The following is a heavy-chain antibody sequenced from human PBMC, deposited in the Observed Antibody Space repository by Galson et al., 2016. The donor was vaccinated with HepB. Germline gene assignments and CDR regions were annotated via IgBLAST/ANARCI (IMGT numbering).Heavy chain of an antibody. D-gene: IGHD3-3*01. Sequence: SLRLSCAASGLSFHTYSMNWVRQAPGKGLEWVSSISSSSSYLYYADSVKGRFTISRDNAKKSLFLQMNSLRVEDTAVYYCATVPILGAVARYLDYWGHGTLVTVSS. CDR1: GLSFHTYS. CDR2: ISSSSSYL. CDR3: ATVPILGAVARYLDY. V-gene: IGHV3-21*01. J-gene: IGHJ4*01.